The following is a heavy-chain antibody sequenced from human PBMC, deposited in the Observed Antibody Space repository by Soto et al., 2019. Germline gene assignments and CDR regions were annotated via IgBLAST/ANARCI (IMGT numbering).Heavy chain of an antibody. V-gene: IGHV4-4*09. CDR2: IDNSGNT. CDR3: ARRTYSGSSYYFDD. Sequence: PSETLSLTCTVSGGSISSYYWSWVRQPPGKGLEWIAYIDNSGNTNYNPSLKSRVTISVDASKNQFSLKLSSVTAADTAVYYCARRTYSGSSYYFDDWGQGTQVTVSS. J-gene: IGHJ4*02. CDR1: GGSISSYY. D-gene: IGHD5-12*01.